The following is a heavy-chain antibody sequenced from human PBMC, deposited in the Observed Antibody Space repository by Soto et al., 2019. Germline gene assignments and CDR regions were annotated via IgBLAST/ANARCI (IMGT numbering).Heavy chain of an antibody. CDR3: ARDLTIFGVVSKENAFDI. D-gene: IGHD3-3*01. CDR2: IIPILGIA. CDR1: GGTFSSYT. Sequence: QVQLVQSGAEVKKPGSSVKVSCKASGGTFSSYTISWVRQAPGQGLEWMGRIIPILGIANYAQKFQGRVTITADKSTSTAYMVLSSLRSEDTAVYYCARDLTIFGVVSKENAFDIWGQGTMVTVSS. J-gene: IGHJ3*02. V-gene: IGHV1-69*08.